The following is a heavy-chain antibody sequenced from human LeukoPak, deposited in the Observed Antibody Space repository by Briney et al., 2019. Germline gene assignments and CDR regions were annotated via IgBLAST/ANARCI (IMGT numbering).Heavy chain of an antibody. CDR1: GYIFTGYY. CDR2: INPNSGGT. Sequence: ASVKVSCKASGYIFTGYYMHWVRPAPGQGLEWMGWINPNSGGTNYAQKFQGRVTMTRDTSISTAYMELSRLRSDDTAVYYCARDTKKVPAAMYILDYWGQGTLVTVSS. V-gene: IGHV1-2*02. J-gene: IGHJ4*02. CDR3: ARDTKKVPAAMYILDY. D-gene: IGHD2-2*01.